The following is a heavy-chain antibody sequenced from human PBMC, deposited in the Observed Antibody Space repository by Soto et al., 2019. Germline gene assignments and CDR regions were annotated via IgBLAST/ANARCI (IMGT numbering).Heavy chain of an antibody. CDR3: AKTYSYGLYYFDY. J-gene: IGHJ4*02. CDR2: IIPILGIA. CDR1: GGTFSSYT. V-gene: IGHV1-69*02. Sequence: SVKVSCKASGGTFSSYTISWVRQAPGQGLEWMGRIIPILGIANYAQKFQGRVTITADKSTSTAYMELSSLRSEDTAVYYCAKTYSYGLYYFDYWGQGTLVTVSS. D-gene: IGHD5-18*01.